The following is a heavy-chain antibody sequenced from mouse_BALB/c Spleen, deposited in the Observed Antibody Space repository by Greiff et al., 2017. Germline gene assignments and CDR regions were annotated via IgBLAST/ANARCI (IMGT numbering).Heavy chain of an antibody. CDR1: GFTFSSYA. Sequence: EVHLVESGGGLVKPGGSLKLSCAASGFTFSSYAMAWVRQTPGKRLEWVATISSGGSYTYYPDSVKGRCTISRDNAKNTLYLQLSSLRSEDTAMYYCARLLDYWGQGTTLTVSS. J-gene: IGHJ2*01. V-gene: IGHV5-9-3*01. CDR3: ARLLDY. CDR2: ISSGGSYT.